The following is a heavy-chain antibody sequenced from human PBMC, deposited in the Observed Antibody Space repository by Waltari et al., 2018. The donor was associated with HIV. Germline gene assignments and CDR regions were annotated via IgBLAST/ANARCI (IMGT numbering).Heavy chain of an antibody. D-gene: IGHD3-10*01. V-gene: IGHV3-74*01. J-gene: IGHJ4*02. Sequence: EVQLVQSGGGLIKPGGSLRLSCAASGLRVSSYWMQWVRQTPGKGLVWVSRINIDVIVIAYADSVRGRFPISCDSAKNTLSLQMNSRTEEDTAVYYCSRDTFGEYDYWGQGTLVTVSS. CDR3: SRDTFGEYDY. CDR1: GLRVSSYW. CDR2: INIDVIVI.